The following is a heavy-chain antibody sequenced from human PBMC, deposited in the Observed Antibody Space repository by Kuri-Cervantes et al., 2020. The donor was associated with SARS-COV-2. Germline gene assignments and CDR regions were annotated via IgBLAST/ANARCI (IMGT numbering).Heavy chain of an antibody. D-gene: IGHD1-7*01. CDR2: IIPILGIA. V-gene: IGHV1-69*04. J-gene: IGHJ4*02. CDR3: AIGLELRSGYFDY. Sequence: SVKVSCKASGGTFSSYAISWVRQAPGQGLEWMGRIIPILGIANYAQKFQGRVTITADKSTSTAYMELSSLRSEDTAVYYCAIGLELRSGYFDYWGQGTLVTVSS. CDR1: GGTFSSYA.